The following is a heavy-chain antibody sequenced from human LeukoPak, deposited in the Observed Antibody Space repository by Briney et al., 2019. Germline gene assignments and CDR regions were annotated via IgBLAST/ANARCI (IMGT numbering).Heavy chain of an antibody. CDR2: IYYSGST. CDR3: ARHPATAQRDAFDI. Sequence: SETLSLTCTVSGGSISSYYWSWIRQPPGKGLEWIGYIYYSGSTNYNPSLKSRVTISVDTSKNQFSLKLSSVTAADTAVYYCARHPATAQRDAFDIWGQGTMVTVSS. CDR1: GGSISSYY. D-gene: IGHD5-12*01. V-gene: IGHV4-59*08. J-gene: IGHJ3*02.